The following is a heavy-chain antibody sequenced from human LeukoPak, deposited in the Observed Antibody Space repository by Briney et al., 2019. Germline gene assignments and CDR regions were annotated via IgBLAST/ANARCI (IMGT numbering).Heavy chain of an antibody. D-gene: IGHD5-18*01. J-gene: IGHJ4*02. CDR1: GGSISSYY. V-gene: IGHV4-4*07. CDR3: ARGPDTRGYSYYFDY. Sequence: SETLSLTCTVSGGSISSYYWSWIRQPAGKGLEWIGRISASGNTNYNPSLKSRVTMSVDTSKNLFSLRLSSVTAADTAVYYCARGPDTRGYSYYFDYWGQGTLVSVSS. CDR2: ISASGNT.